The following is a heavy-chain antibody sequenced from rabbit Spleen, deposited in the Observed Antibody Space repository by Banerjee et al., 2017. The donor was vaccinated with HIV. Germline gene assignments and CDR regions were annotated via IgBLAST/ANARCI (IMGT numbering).Heavy chain of an antibody. V-gene: IGHV1S45*01. Sequence: QEQLVESGGGLVQPEGSLTLTCTASGFSFSGNYYMCWVRQAPGKGLELIACIYTGSSGTTYYASWAKGRFTISKTSSTTVTLQMTSLTAADTATYFCARAISGSTLTWLDLWGQGTLVTVS. D-gene: IGHD4-2*01. CDR2: IYTGSSGTT. J-gene: IGHJ3*01. CDR3: ARAISGSTLTWLDL. CDR1: GFSFSGNYY.